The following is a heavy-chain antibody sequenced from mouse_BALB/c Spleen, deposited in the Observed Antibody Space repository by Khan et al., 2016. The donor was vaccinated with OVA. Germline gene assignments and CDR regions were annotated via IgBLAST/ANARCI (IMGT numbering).Heavy chain of an antibody. V-gene: IGHV2-6-5*01. D-gene: IGHD2-10*02. CDR2: IWGGGTT. Sequence: QMQLKESGPGLVAPSQSLSITCSVSGFSLTDYDVSWIRQPPGKGLEWLGVIWGGGTTYYNSVLETRLSISKDNSKSRVFLKMNSLQTDDTAMYYCAKGVWSYFYAVDYWGQGTSVTVSS. CDR1: GFSLTDYD. J-gene: IGHJ4*01. CDR3: AKGVWSYFYAVDY.